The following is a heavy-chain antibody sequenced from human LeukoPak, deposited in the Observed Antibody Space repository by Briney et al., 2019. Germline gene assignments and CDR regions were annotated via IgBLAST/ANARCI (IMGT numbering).Heavy chain of an antibody. CDR1: GYTFTSYD. J-gene: IGHJ4*02. CDR2: MDPNSGNS. D-gene: IGHD4-17*01. V-gene: IGHV1-8*01. Sequence: ASVKVSCKASGYTFTSYDINWVRQATGQGLEWMGWMDPNSGNSEYAQKFQGRVTMTRNTSISTAYMELSGLRSEDTAIYYCARSLTVTTRPAGYWGQGTLVTVSP. CDR3: ARSLTVTTRPAGY.